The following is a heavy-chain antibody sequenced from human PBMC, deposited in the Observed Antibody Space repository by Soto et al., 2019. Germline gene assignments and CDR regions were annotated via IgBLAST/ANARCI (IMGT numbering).Heavy chain of an antibody. V-gene: IGHV4-39*01. Sequence: PSETLSLTCTVSGGSISSSSYYWGWIRQPPGKGLEWIGSIYYSGSTYYNPSLKSRVTISVDTSKDQFSLKLSSVTAADTAVYYCARHSREINYYDSSGPSGGFGYWGQGTLVTVSS. CDR3: ARHSREINYYDSSGPSGGFGY. CDR1: GGSISSSSYY. CDR2: IYYSGST. J-gene: IGHJ4*02. D-gene: IGHD3-22*01.